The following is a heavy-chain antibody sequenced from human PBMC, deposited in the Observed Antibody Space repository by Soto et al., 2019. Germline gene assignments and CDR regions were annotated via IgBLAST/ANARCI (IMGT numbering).Heavy chain of an antibody. D-gene: IGHD3-22*01. CDR3: ARHPDYYDRSGYYYLDF. J-gene: IGHJ4*02. CDR1: GYSFTSYW. CDR2: IDPSDSYT. V-gene: IGHV5-10-1*01. Sequence: GESLQISCKGSGYSFTSYWISCVRQMPGKGLEWIGRIDPSDSYTNYSPSFEGHVTISADKSISTAYLQWSSLKASDTAMYYCARHPDYYDRSGYYYLDFWGQGTLVTVSS.